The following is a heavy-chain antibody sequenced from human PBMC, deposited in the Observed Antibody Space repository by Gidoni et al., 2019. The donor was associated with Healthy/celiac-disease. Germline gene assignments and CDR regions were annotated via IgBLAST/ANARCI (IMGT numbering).Heavy chain of an antibody. V-gene: IGHV3-23*01. CDR3: AKVGGVYDFDY. D-gene: IGHD2-8*01. CDR1: GFTFSSYA. Sequence: EVQLLESGGGLVPPGGSLRLSCAASGFTFSSYAMSWVRQAPGKGVEWVAAISGSGGSTYYEDSVKGRFTISRDNSKNTLYLQMNGLRAEDTAVYYCAKVGGVYDFDYWGQGTLVTVSS. J-gene: IGHJ4*02. CDR2: ISGSGGST.